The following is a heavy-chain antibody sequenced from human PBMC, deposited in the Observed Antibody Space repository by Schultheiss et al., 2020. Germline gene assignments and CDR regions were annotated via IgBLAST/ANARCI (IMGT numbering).Heavy chain of an antibody. J-gene: IGHJ3*01. Sequence: GESLKISCAASGFIFNSYAMSWVRQAPGKGLEWVSGISGSGGSTYYADSVKGRFTISRDNSKNTLYLQMNSLRAEDTDVYYCAEPEYGGNYGLVGDFDFWGQGTMVTVSS. CDR1: GFIFNSYA. V-gene: IGHV3-23*01. D-gene: IGHD4-23*01. CDR2: ISGSGGST. CDR3: AEPEYGGNYGLVGDFDF.